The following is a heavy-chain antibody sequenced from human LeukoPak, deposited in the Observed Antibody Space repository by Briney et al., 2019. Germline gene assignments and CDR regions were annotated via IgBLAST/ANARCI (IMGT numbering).Heavy chain of an antibody. CDR1: GDIVSSNSAA. CDR2: TYFRSTWYN. V-gene: IGHV6-1*01. CDR3: ARWRGETGGFDY. J-gene: IGHJ4*02. Sequence: SQTLSLTCAISGDIVSSNSAAWNWIRQSPSRGLEWLGRTYFRSTWYNDYAVSVKSRITIKSDTSKNQFSLQLNSVTPEDTAIYYCARWRGETGGFDYWGQGTLVTVSS. D-gene: IGHD7-27*01.